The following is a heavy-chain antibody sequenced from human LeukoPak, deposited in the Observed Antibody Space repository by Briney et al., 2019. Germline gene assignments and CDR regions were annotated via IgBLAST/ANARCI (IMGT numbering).Heavy chain of an antibody. D-gene: IGHD3-10*01. CDR2: IYHSGST. CDR3: ARDRYIYGSGSRYNWFDP. V-gene: IGHV4-4*02. CDR1: GGSISSSNW. Sequence: SETLSLTCAVSGGSISSSNWWSWVRQPPGKGLEWIGEIYHSGSTNYNPSLKSRVTISVDTSKNQFSLKLSSVTAADTAVYYCARDRYIYGSGSRYNWFDPWGQGTLVIVS. J-gene: IGHJ5*02.